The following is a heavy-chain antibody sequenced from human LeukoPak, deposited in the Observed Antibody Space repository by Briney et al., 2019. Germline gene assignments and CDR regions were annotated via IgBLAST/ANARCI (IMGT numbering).Heavy chain of an antibody. CDR3: ARAMLVIATNYYYYYMDV. CDR1: GDSVSSNSAA. D-gene: IGHD3-9*01. Sequence: SQTLSLTCAISGDSVSSNSAAWNWIRQSPSRGLEWLGRTYYRSKWYNDYAVSVKSRITINPDTSKNQFSLQLNSVTPEDTAVYYCARAMLVIATNYYYYYMDVWGKGTTVTVSS. CDR2: TYYRSKWYN. J-gene: IGHJ6*03. V-gene: IGHV6-1*01.